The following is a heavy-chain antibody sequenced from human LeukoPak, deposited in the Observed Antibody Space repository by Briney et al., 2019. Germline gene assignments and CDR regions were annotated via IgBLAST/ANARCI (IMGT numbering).Heavy chain of an antibody. CDR2: IIPIFGTA. V-gene: IGHV1-69*06. CDR1: GGTFSSYA. CDR3: ARGPGHGWYECNY. D-gene: IGHD6-19*01. Sequence: SVKASCKASGGTFSSYAISWVRRAPGQGLEWMGGIIPIFGTANYAQKFQGKVTITADKSTSTAYMELSSLRSEDTAVYYCARGPGHGWYECNYWGQGTLVTVSS. J-gene: IGHJ4*02.